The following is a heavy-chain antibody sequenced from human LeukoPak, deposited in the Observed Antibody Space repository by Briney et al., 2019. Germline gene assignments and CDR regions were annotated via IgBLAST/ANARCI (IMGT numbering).Heavy chain of an antibody. CDR2: INPNSGGT. V-gene: IGHV1-2*06. D-gene: IGHD5-18*01. Sequence: ASVKVSCKASGGTFSSYAISWVRQAPGQGLEWVGRINPNSGGTNYAQKFQGRVTMTRDTSVSTAYMELSRLTFDDTAVYYCARKDLSGYSSLDYWGQGTLVTVSS. CDR3: ARKDLSGYSSLDY. J-gene: IGHJ4*02. CDR1: GGTFSSYA.